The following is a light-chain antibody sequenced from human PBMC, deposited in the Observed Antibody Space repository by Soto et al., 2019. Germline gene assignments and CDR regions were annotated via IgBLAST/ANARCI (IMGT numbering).Light chain of an antibody. CDR3: YSYTSSSTVV. Sequence: QSVLTQPASVSGSPGQSITISCTGTNNDVGGHMYVSWYHQYPGKAPKLMIYEVSNRPSGVSDRFSGSESGNTASLTISGLQAEDEGDYYCYSYTSSSTVVFGGGTKLTVL. CDR1: NNDVGGHMY. CDR2: EVS. J-gene: IGLJ2*01. V-gene: IGLV2-14*01.